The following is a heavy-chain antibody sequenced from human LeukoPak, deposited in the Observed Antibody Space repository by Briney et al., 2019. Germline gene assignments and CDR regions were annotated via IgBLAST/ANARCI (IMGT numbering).Heavy chain of an antibody. CDR2: ISAYNGNT. V-gene: IGHV1-18*01. D-gene: IGHD3-9*01. CDR3: ARGSYYDILTGYYALGY. J-gene: IGHJ4*02. CDR1: GYTFTSYG. Sequence: ASVKVSCKASGYTFTSYGISWVRQAPGQGLEWMGWISAYNGNTNCAQKLQGRVTITTDTSTSTDYMELRSLRSDDTAVYYCARGSYYDILTGYYALGYWGQGTLVTVSS.